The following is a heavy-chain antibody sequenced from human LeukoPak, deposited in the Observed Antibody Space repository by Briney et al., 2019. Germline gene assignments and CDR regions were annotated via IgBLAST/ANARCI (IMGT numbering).Heavy chain of an antibody. V-gene: IGHV1-8*01. J-gene: IGHJ5*02. CDR2: MNPNSGNT. CDR1: GDTFTSYD. Sequence: ASVKVSCEESGDTFTSYDINWVRQATGQGLEWMGWMNPNSGNTGYAQKFQGRVTMTRNTSISTAYMELSSLRSEDTAVYYCARLKVGFWSGYYIRWFDPWGQGTLVTVCS. D-gene: IGHD3-3*01. CDR3: ARLKVGFWSGYYIRWFDP.